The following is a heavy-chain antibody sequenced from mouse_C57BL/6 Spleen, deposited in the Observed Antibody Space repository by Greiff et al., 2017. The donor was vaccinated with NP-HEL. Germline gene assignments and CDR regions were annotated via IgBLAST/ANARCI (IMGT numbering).Heavy chain of an antibody. Sequence: VQLQQPGAELVKPGASVKLSCKASGYTFTSYWMQWVKQRPGQGLEWIGEIDPSDSYTNYNQKFKGKATLTVDTSSSTAYMQLSSLTSEDSAVYYCARYYYGSSSCYWGKGTTLTVSS. CDR2: IDPSDSYT. V-gene: IGHV1-50*01. CDR3: ARYYYGSSSCY. CDR1: GYTFTSYW. J-gene: IGHJ2*01. D-gene: IGHD1-1*01.